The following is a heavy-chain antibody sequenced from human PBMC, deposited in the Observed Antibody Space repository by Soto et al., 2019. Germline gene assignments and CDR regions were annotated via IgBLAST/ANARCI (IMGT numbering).Heavy chain of an antibody. V-gene: IGHV1-69*02. D-gene: IGHD6-13*01. Sequence: QVQLVQSGAEVKKPGSSVKVSCKASGGTFSSYTISWVRQAPGQGLEWMGRIIPILGIANYEQKFQGRVTITADKSTSTAYMELSSLRSEDTAVYYCARGTAAAADAFDIWGQGTMVTVSS. CDR3: ARGTAAAADAFDI. CDR1: GGTFSSYT. J-gene: IGHJ3*02. CDR2: IIPILGIA.